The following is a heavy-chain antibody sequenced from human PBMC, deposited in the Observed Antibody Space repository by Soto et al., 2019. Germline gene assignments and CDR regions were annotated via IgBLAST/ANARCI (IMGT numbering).Heavy chain of an antibody. J-gene: IGHJ6*02. V-gene: IGHV5-51*01. CDR2: IYPGDSDT. Sequence: GESLKISCKGSGYSFTSYWIGWVRQMPGKGLEWMGIIYPGDSDTRYSPSFQGQVTISADKSISTAYLQWSSLEASDTAMYYCARHVGSGGYYPYYYYGMDVWGQGTTVTVSS. CDR3: ARHVGSGGYYPYYYYGMDV. D-gene: IGHD1-26*01. CDR1: GYSFTSYW.